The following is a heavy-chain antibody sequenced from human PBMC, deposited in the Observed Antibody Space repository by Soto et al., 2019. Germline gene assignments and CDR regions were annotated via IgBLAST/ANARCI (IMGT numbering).Heavy chain of an antibody. J-gene: IGHJ6*02. CDR3: ARMYNSRFYRPERAYYFYGMDV. V-gene: IGHV4-4*07. Sequence: PSETLSLTCTVSGDSISDYYWSWIRQLAGKGREWIGRLYNSGSTKSNPSLKSRVTMSADTSKNQLSLSLRAVTAAATAIYYCARMYNSRFYRPERAYYFYGMDVWGPGTMVTVSS. CDR1: GDSISDYY. D-gene: IGHD6-13*01. CDR2: LYNSGST.